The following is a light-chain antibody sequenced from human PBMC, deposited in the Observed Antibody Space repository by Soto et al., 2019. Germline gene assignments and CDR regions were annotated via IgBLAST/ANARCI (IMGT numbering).Light chain of an antibody. Sequence: AIQLTQSPSSLSASVGDRVTITCRASQGISSYLAWYQQKPGKAPKLLIYAASTLQSGVPSRFSGSGSGTDFTLTISCLQSEDFATYYCQQYYSYPGTFGPGTKVDIK. J-gene: IGKJ3*01. CDR1: QGISSY. V-gene: IGKV1-8*01. CDR2: AAS. CDR3: QQYYSYPGT.